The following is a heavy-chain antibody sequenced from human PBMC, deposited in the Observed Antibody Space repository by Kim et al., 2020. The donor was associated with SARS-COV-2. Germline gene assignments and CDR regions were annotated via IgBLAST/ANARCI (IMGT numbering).Heavy chain of an antibody. CDR1: GGSISSGGYS. V-gene: IGHV4-30-2*01. J-gene: IGHJ4*02. D-gene: IGHD2-2*01. CDR2: FYHSGST. CDR3: ATTRGYCSSNSCPFDY. Sequence: SETLSLTCAVSGGSISSGGYSWSWIRQPPGKGLEWIGYFYHSGSTYYNPSLKSRVTISVDRSKNQFSLKLSSVTAADTAVYYCATTRGYCSSNSCPFDYWGQGTLVTVSS.